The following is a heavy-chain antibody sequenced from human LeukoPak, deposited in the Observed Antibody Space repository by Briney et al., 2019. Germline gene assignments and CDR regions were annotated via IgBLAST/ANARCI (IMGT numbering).Heavy chain of an antibody. CDR2: IIPIFGTT. V-gene: IGHV1-69*06. D-gene: IGHD4-17*01. CDR1: GGTFSSYA. Sequence: GASVKVSCKASGGTFSSYAISWVRQAPGQGLEWMGGIIPIFGTTNYAQKFQDRVTITADKSTSTAYMELSSLRSEDTAVYYCARTRHAVTTYEAEFDPWGQGTLVTVSS. CDR3: ARTRHAVTTYEAEFDP. J-gene: IGHJ5*02.